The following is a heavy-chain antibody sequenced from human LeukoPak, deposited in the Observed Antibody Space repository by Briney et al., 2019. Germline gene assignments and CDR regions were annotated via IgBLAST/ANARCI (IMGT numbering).Heavy chain of an antibody. CDR2: IIPIFGTA. CDR1: GGTFSSYA. CDR3: ARLPYYYESSGYHWFDP. D-gene: IGHD3-22*01. V-gene: IGHV1-69*05. Sequence: ASVKVSCKASGGTFSSYAISWVRQAPGQGLEWMGGIIPIFGTANYAQKFQGRVTITTDDSTSTAYMELSSLRSEDTAVYYCARLPYYYESSGYHWFDPWGQGTLVTVSS. J-gene: IGHJ5*02.